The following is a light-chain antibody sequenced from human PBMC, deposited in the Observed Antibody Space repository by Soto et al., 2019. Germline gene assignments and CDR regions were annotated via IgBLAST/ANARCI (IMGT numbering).Light chain of an antibody. J-gene: IGKJ1*01. CDR2: QVS. Sequence: DVVMTQSPLSLPVTLGQPASISCRSSQSLIHSDGNTYLNWFQQRPGQSPRRLIYQVSDRDSGVPDRFSGSGSGTDFRLKISRVEAVDVGVYYCMQGTHWPWTFGQGTEVESK. V-gene: IGKV2-30*02. CDR1: QSLIHSDGNTY. CDR3: MQGTHWPWT.